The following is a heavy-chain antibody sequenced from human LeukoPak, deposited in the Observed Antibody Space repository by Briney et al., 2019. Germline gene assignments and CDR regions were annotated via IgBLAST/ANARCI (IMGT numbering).Heavy chain of an antibody. J-gene: IGHJ5*02. CDR1: GFTVSSNY. CDR3: AKSIAAAAA. V-gene: IGHV3-53*01. D-gene: IGHD6-13*01. Sequence: GGSLRLSCAASGFTVSSNYMSWVRQAPGRGLEWVSAISDSGSKTHYADSVRGRFTISRDNSKNTLYLQMNSLRPEDTAVYYCAKSIAAAAAWGQGTLVTVSS. CDR2: ISDSGSKT.